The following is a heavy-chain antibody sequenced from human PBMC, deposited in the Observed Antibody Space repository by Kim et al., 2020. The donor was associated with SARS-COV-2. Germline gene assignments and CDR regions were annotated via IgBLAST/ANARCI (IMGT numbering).Heavy chain of an antibody. V-gene: IGHV4-4*02. CDR3: ARGVSRAWTLRAWFDP. CDR1: GASISSSSC. Sequence: SETLSLTCVVSGASISSSSCWRWVRQPPGRVLGWIGEGDHSGTISYNVSLKKRVSILVDKSKNQFSLRLTSLSAADTAVYYCARGVSRAWTLRAWFDPWGQGSLVTV. J-gene: IGHJ5*02. D-gene: IGHD2-2*01. CDR2: GDHSGTI.